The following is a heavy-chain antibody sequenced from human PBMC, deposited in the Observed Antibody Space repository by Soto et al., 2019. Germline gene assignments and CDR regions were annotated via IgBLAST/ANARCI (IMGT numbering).Heavy chain of an antibody. CDR3: TSLWFGELLVGDDAFDI. CDR2: IRSKAYGGTT. Sequence: GESLKISCTASGFTFGDYAMSWFRQAPGKGLEWVGFIRSKAYGGTTEYAASVKGRFTISRDDSKSIAYLQMNSLKTEDTAVYYCTSLWFGELLVGDDAFDIWGQGTMVTVSS. J-gene: IGHJ3*02. V-gene: IGHV3-49*03. CDR1: GFTFGDYA. D-gene: IGHD3-10*01.